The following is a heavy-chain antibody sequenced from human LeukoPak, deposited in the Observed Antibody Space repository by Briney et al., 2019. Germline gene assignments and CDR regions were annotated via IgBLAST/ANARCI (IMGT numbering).Heavy chain of an antibody. V-gene: IGHV1-18*01. Sequence: ASVKVSCKASGYTFTSYGISWVRQAPGQGLEWMGWISAYNGNTNYAQKFQGRVTMTRDTSISTAYMELSRLRSDDTAVYYCAVGSSSSLYDAFDIWGQGTMVTVSS. J-gene: IGHJ3*02. CDR3: AVGSSSSLYDAFDI. D-gene: IGHD6-13*01. CDR1: GYTFTSYG. CDR2: ISAYNGNT.